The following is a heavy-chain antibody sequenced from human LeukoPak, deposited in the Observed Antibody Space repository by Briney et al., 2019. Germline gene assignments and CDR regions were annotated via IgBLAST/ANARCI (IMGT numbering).Heavy chain of an antibody. V-gene: IGHV1-8*01. CDR3: ARGKVGANYYYYYMDV. D-gene: IGHD1-26*01. Sequence: ASVKVSCTASGYTFASFDINWVRQATGQGLEWMGWMNPNSGNTGYPQKFRGRVTMTRNTSRSTAYMELSSLRSEDTAVYYCARGKVGANYYYYYMDVWGKGTTVTISS. CDR2: MNPNSGNT. J-gene: IGHJ6*03. CDR1: GYTFASFD.